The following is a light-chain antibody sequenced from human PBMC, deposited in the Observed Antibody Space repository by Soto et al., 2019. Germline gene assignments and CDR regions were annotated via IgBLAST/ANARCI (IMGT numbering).Light chain of an antibody. CDR3: QQYNPYSST. Sequence: DIQMTQSPSTLSASVGDRVTITCRASQSISSWLAWFQQKPGKAPKLLIYKASSLQSGVPSRFSGSESGTEFNLTISSLQPDDFATYYCQQYNPYSSTFGQGTKLEIQ. V-gene: IGKV1-5*03. CDR1: QSISSW. CDR2: KAS. J-gene: IGKJ2*01.